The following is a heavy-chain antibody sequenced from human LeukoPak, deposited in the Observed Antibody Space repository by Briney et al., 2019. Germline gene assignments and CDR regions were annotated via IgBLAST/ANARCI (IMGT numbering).Heavy chain of an antibody. CDR1: AFTFSSYE. V-gene: IGHV3-48*03. CDR3: ARSEVNTFDI. Sequence: PGGSLRLSCVASAFTFSSYEMNWVRQAPGKGLEWISHIRSSGSPIYYADSVKGRFTISRDNAKNSLNLQMNSLRAEDTAVYYCARSEVNTFDIWGQGTMVTVSS. J-gene: IGHJ3*02. CDR2: IRSSGSPI. D-gene: IGHD3-22*01.